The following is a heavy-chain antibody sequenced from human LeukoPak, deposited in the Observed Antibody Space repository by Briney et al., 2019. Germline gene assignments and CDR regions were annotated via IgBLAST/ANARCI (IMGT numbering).Heavy chain of an antibody. Sequence: GGSLRLSCSASGFTFSDAWMTWVRQAPGKGLAWVGRIKANKDGGTTESAAPVKGRITISRDDSKNMVYLQMNGLKIEDTAVYYCATEYFGAFNFWGQGSLVTVSS. CDR1: GFTFSDAW. CDR2: IKANKDGGTT. D-gene: IGHD3-10*01. CDR3: ATEYFGAFNF. J-gene: IGHJ4*02. V-gene: IGHV3-15*01.